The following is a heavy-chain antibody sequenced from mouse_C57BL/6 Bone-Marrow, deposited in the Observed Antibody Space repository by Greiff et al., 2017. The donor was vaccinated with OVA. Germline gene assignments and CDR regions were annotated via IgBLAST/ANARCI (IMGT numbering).Heavy chain of an antibody. CDR3: ASYEAWFAY. CDR1: GYTFTSYG. CDR2: IYPRSGNT. D-gene: IGHD1-1*01. Sequence: QVQLQQSGAELARPGASVKLSCKASGYTFTSYGISWVKQRTGQGLEWIGEIYPRSGNTYYNEKFKGKATLTADKSSSTAYMELRSLTSEDSAVYFCASYEAWFAYWGQGTLVTVSA. V-gene: IGHV1-81*01. J-gene: IGHJ3*01.